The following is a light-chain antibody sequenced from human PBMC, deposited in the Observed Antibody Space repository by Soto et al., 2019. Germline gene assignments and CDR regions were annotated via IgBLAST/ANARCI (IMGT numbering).Light chain of an antibody. CDR2: GAS. Sequence: EIVLTQSPGTLSLSPGERATLSCRASQSVSSSYLAWYQQKPGLAPRFLIYGASSRATGIPDRFSGSGSGTNFTLTISRLEPEDFAVYYCQQYGSSPMYTFGQGTKLEIK. J-gene: IGKJ2*01. CDR1: QSVSSSY. CDR3: QQYGSSPMYT. V-gene: IGKV3-20*01.